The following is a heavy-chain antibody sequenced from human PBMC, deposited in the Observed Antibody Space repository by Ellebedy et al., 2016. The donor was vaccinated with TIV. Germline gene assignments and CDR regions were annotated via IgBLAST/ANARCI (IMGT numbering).Heavy chain of an antibody. Sequence: GESLKISCAASGFTFSSRWMHWVRQAPGKGLVWVSRIKGDGTNTIYADSVKGRFTISRDNDKNTMYLQMNSLRAEDTAMYYCARDGDDFNFDYWGQGTLVTVSS. CDR2: IKGDGTNT. D-gene: IGHD5-24*01. CDR3: ARDGDDFNFDY. V-gene: IGHV3-74*01. CDR1: GFTFSSRW. J-gene: IGHJ4*02.